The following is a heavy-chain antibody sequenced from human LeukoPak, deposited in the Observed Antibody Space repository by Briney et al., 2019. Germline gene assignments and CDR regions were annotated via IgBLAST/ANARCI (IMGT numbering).Heavy chain of an antibody. CDR1: GYTFTGYY. V-gene: IGHV1-2*02. D-gene: IGHD3-10*01. CDR2: INPNSGGT. CDR3: ASRYYYGSGSYYSRDAFDI. J-gene: IGHJ3*02. Sequence: ASVKVSCKASGYTFTGYYMHWVRQAPGQGLEWMGWINPNSGGTNYAQKFQGRVTMTRDTSISTAYMELSRLRSDDTAVYYCASRYYYGSGSYYSRDAFDIWGQGTMVTAYS.